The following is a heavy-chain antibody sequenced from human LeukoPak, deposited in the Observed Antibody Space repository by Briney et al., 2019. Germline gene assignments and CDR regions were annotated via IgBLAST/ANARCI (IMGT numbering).Heavy chain of an antibody. V-gene: IGHV1-69*13. D-gene: IGHD1-26*01. CDR3: AREVSGTYCDY. CDR1: GGTFSNYA. Sequence: SVKVSCKASGGTFSNYAISWVRQAPGQGLEWMGGIIPILGTSSYAQKFQDRLTITADESTSTAYLELSSLTSADTAVYYCAREVSGTYCDYWGQGSLVTVSS. CDR2: IIPILGTS. J-gene: IGHJ4*02.